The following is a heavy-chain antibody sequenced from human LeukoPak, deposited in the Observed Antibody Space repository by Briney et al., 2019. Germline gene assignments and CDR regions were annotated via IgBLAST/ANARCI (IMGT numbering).Heavy chain of an antibody. Sequence: GGSLRLSCAASGFTFSSVEMNWVRQAPGKGLEWVSYISSSGSIIYYADSVKGRFTISRDNAKRSLFLQMNSLRVEDTAVYYCARTMWGFDYWGQGTLVTVSS. D-gene: IGHD7-27*01. J-gene: IGHJ4*02. CDR3: ARTMWGFDY. CDR2: ISSSGSII. V-gene: IGHV3-48*03. CDR1: GFTFSSVE.